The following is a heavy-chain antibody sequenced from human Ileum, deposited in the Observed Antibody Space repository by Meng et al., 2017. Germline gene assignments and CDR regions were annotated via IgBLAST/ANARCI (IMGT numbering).Heavy chain of an antibody. Sequence: GGSLRLSCAASGFTFSDSPMHWVRQASGKGLEWVGRIKSIADGGTTDYAAPVKDRFTISRDDSKNMLYLQMNNLKTEDTAVYYCTTDRFCSSVYHWGQGTLVTVSS. CDR1: GFTFSDSP. CDR2: IKSIADGGTT. D-gene: IGHD2-2*01. V-gene: IGHV3-15*01. J-gene: IGHJ5*02. CDR3: TTDRFCSSVYH.